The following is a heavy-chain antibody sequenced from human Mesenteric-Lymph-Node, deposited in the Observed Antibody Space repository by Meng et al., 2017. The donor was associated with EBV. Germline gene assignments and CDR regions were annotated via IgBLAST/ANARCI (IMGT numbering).Heavy chain of an antibody. V-gene: IGHV1-24*01. CDR2: FDPEDGET. CDR3: STIIITSGGVTTAH. D-gene: IGHD3-16*01. CDR1: GYPLSELS. J-gene: IGHJ4*02. Sequence: QVLLVQSGAEVKKPGASVRVSCKVSGYPLSELSMHWVRQAPGKGLEWMGRFDPEDGETIRAQRFQGRVTMTTDTSTDTAYIDLSGLRSEDTALYYCSTIIITSGGVTTAHWGQGTLVTVSS.